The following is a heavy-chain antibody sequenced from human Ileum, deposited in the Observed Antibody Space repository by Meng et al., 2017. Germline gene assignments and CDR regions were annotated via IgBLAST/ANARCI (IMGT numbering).Heavy chain of an antibody. CDR1: GFTFSSYW. CDR3: ARDEPHNWFDP. J-gene: IGHJ5*02. CDR2: INTDGSDT. V-gene: IGHV3-74*01. Sequence: GESLKIPRAASGFTFSSYWMHWVRQAPGKGLVWVARINTDGSDTRYADSVKGRFTISRDNAQNMVYLQMNSLRAEDTAVYYCARDEPHNWFDPWGQGTLVTVSS.